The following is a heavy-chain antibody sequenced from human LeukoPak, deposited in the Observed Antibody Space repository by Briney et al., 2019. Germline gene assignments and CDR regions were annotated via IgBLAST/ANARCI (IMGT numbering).Heavy chain of an antibody. CDR1: GGSFSGYY. Sequence: NPSETLSLTCAVYGGSFSGYYWSWIRQPPGKGLEWIGEITHSGSTNYNPSLKSRVTISVDTSKNQFSLKLTSVTAADTAVYYCARGFNMTTVTENWFDPWGQGTLVTVSS. CDR3: ARGFNMTTVTENWFDP. D-gene: IGHD4-17*01. J-gene: IGHJ5*02. V-gene: IGHV4-34*01. CDR2: ITHSGST.